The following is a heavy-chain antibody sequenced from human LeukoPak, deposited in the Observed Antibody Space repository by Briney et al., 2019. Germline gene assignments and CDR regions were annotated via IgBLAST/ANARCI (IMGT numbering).Heavy chain of an antibody. D-gene: IGHD3/OR15-3a*01. J-gene: IGHJ6*03. CDR3: AREGLYYNYMDV. CDR1: GYTFTSYG. V-gene: IGHV1-18*01. CDR2: ISAYNGNT. Sequence: GASVKVSCKASGYTFTSYGFSWVRQAPGQGLEWMGWISAYNGNTNYAQKPQGRVTMTTDTSTSTAYMEPRSLRSDDTAVYYCAREGLYYNYMDVWGKGTTVTVSS.